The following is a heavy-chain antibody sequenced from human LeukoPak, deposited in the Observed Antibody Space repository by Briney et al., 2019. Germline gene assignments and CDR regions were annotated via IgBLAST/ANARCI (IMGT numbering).Heavy chain of an antibody. J-gene: IGHJ4*02. D-gene: IGHD2-15*01. CDR3: ARSRIEILGTYYFDY. V-gene: IGHV3-21*01. CDR1: GFTFSSYS. CDR2: ISSSSSYI. Sequence: GGSLRLSCAASGFTFSSYSMNWVRQAPGKGLEWASSISSSSSYIYYADSVKGRFTISRDNAKNSLYLQMNSLRAEDTAVYYCARSRIEILGTYYFDYWGQGTLVTVSS.